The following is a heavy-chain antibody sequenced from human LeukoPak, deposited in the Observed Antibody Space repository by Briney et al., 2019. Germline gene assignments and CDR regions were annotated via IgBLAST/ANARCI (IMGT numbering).Heavy chain of an antibody. V-gene: IGHV1-18*01. D-gene: IGHD3-22*01. Sequence: GASVKVSCKASGYTFTSYGISWVRQAPGQGLEWMGWISAYNGNTNYAQKLQGRVTMTTDTSTSTAYMELRSLRSDDTAVYYCARDRAFTMIVVVQAEPDAFDIWGQGTMVTVSS. J-gene: IGHJ3*02. CDR3: ARDRAFTMIVVVQAEPDAFDI. CDR2: ISAYNGNT. CDR1: GYTFTSYG.